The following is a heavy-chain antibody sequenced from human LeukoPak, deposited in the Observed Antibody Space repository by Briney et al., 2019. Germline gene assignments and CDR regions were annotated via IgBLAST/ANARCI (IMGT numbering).Heavy chain of an antibody. J-gene: IGHJ3*02. Sequence: ASVQVSCKASGGTFSSCAISWVRQAPGQGLEWMGGIIPIFGTANYAQKFQGRVTITADKSTSTAYMELSSLRSEDTAVYYCARDGRDYDYGSGSYYAFDIWGQGTMVTVSS. V-gene: IGHV1-69*06. CDR2: IIPIFGTA. D-gene: IGHD3-10*01. CDR3: ARDGRDYDYGSGSYYAFDI. CDR1: GGTFSSCA.